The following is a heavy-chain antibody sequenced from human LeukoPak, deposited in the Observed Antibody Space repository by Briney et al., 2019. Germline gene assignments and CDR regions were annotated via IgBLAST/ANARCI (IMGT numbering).Heavy chain of an antibody. J-gene: IGHJ6*02. CDR3: ARIGHNPSITIFGVAHLDDYYYGMDV. CDR1: GFTFSSSW. V-gene: IGHV3-7*03. D-gene: IGHD3-3*01. CDR2: INQDGSEK. Sequence: GGSLRLACAASGFTFSSSWMSWGRQAPGQELVWVANINQDGSEKYYVDSVKGRFIISKDNAKNSLYLQMNRRRGEDTAVYYCARIGHNPSITIFGVAHLDDYYYGMDVWGQGTTVTVSS.